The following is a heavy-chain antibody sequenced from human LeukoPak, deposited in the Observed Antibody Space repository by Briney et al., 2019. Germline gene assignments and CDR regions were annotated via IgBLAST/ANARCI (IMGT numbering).Heavy chain of an antibody. CDR2: IRDSGNGT. CDR1: GFTFKNYA. V-gene: IGHV3-23*01. Sequence: GGSLRLSCVVSGFTFKNYAMSWVRQASGKGLECVSSIRDSGNGTDYADSVNGRFTVSRDNSKNTLYLHMNTLSAEDTAIYYFARWAYYDFWSGHYKSHFDSWGQGTLVTVSP. CDR3: ARWAYYDFWSGHYKSHFDS. J-gene: IGHJ4*02. D-gene: IGHD3-3*01.